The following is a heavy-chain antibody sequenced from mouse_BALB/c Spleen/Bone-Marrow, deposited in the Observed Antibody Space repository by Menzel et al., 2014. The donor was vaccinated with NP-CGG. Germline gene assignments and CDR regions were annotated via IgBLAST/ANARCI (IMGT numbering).Heavy chain of an antibody. D-gene: IGHD2-3*01. CDR2: IDPANGNA. J-gene: IGHJ2*01. Sequence: VQLQQSGAELVKPGASVRLSCTASGFNIKDTYMYWVKQRPDQGLEWIGRIDPANGNAKHDPKFQGKAAITADTSSNTTYLQLSSLKSEDTAVYYCAIYFYFDYWGQGTTLTVSS. CDR3: AIYFYFDY. V-gene: IGHV14-3*02. CDR1: GFNIKDTY.